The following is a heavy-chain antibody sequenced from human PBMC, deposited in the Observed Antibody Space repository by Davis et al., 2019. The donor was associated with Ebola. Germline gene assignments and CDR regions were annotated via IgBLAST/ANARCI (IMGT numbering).Heavy chain of an antibody. J-gene: IGHJ6*03. CDR1: GFRFSTYV. D-gene: IGHD3-10*01. Sequence: GESLKISCAASGFRFSTYVMSWVRQAPGKGLEWVSAISGSGGSTYYADSVKGRFTISRDNAKNSLYLQMNSLRAEDTAVYYCARDYGSGSYPYMDVWGKGTTVTVSS. CDR3: ARDYGSGSYPYMDV. CDR2: ISGSGGST. V-gene: IGHV3-23*01.